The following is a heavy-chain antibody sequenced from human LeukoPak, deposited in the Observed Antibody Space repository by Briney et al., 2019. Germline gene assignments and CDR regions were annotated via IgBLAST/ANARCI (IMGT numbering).Heavy chain of an antibody. J-gene: IGHJ4*02. CDR2: ISGSGGTT. V-gene: IGHV3-23*01. Sequence: GGSLRLSCAASGFTFSTYAMNWVRQAPGKGLEWVSAISGSGGTTYYADSVKGRFTISRDNSKNTLYLQMNSLRAEDTALYYCAKSERYSSGYYSMWGQGTLVTVSS. D-gene: IGHD6-19*01. CDR1: GFTFSTYA. CDR3: AKSERYSSGYYSM.